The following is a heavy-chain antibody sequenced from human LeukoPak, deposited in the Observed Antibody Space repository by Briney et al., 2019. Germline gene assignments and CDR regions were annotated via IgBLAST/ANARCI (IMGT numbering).Heavy chain of an antibody. D-gene: IGHD5-18*01. CDR2: IYYNGDT. CDR1: GASMSSSSYY. Sequence: SETLSLTCTVSGASMSSSSYYWGWIRQPPGKGLEWIGSIYYNGDTYYNSSLKSRLTISVDTSKNQFTLKLSSMTAADTALYYCARLRGYTSGNPGYWGQGSLVTVSS. V-gene: IGHV4-39*01. J-gene: IGHJ4*02. CDR3: ARLRGYTSGNPGY.